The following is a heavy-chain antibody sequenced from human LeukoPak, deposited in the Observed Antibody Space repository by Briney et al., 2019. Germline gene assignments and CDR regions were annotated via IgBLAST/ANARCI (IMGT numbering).Heavy chain of an antibody. Sequence: GGSLRLSCAASGFTFSNYTMSWVRQAPGKGLEWVANIKQDGSEKYYVDSVKGRFTISRDNAKNSLYLQMNSLRAEDTAVYYCARGRIQLWGQGTLVTVSS. V-gene: IGHV3-7*04. J-gene: IGHJ4*02. CDR3: ARGRIQL. CDR2: IKQDGSEK. D-gene: IGHD5-18*01. CDR1: GFTFSNYT.